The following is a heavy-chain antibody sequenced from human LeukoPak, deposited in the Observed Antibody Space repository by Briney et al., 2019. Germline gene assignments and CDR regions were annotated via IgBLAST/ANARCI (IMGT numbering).Heavy chain of an antibody. Sequence: GGSLRLSCAASGFTFSSYAMNWVRQAPGKGLQWVSALSGSGGSTYYADPVKGRFTISRDNSKNTLYLQMSSLRAEGTAAYYCAKGSYYDSSGSFYFDYWGQGTLVTVSS. CDR2: LSGSGGST. CDR3: AKGSYYDSSGSFYFDY. D-gene: IGHD3-22*01. V-gene: IGHV3-23*01. CDR1: GFTFSSYA. J-gene: IGHJ4*02.